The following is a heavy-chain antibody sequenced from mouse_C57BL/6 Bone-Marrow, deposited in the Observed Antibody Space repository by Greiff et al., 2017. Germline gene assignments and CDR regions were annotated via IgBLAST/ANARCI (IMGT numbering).Heavy chain of an antibody. CDR2: INPYNGGT. CDR3: ARDYYGRAMDY. CDR1: GYTFTDYY. D-gene: IGHD1-1*01. Sequence: EVQGVESGPVLVKPGASVKMSCKASGYTFTDYYMNWVKQSHGTSLEWIGVINPYNGGTSYNQKFKGKATLTVDKSSSTAYMELNSLTSEDSAVYYCARDYYGRAMDYWGQGTSVTVSS. V-gene: IGHV1-19*01. J-gene: IGHJ4*01.